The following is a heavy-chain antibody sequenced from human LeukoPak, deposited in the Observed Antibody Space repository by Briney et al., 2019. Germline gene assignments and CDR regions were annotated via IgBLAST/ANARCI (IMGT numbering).Heavy chain of an antibody. CDR2: IYSGGST. V-gene: IGHV3-66*02. CDR1: GFPVSSNY. CDR3: ARASRGYYNWFDP. Sequence: GGSLRLSCAASGFPVSSNYMSWVRQAPGKGLEWVSVIYSGGSTYYADSVKGRFTISRDNSKNTLYLQMNSLRAEDTAVYYCARASRGYYNWFDPWGQGTLVTVSS. J-gene: IGHJ5*02. D-gene: IGHD5-18*01.